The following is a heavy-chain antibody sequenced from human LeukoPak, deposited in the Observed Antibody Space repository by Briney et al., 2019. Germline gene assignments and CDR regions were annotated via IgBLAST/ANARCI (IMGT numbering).Heavy chain of an antibody. J-gene: IGHJ5*02. CDR3: ATPRGASNWFDP. CDR2: IYYSGSI. D-gene: IGHD3-10*01. Sequence: SETLSVTCTVSGGSISNSSKYWGWIRQPPGKGLEWIGNIYYSGSIYYNPSLKSRVAIFVDTSNNQFSLKLSSVTAADTAVYYCATPRGASNWFDPWGEGALGTASS. V-gene: IGHV4-39*01. CDR1: GGSISNSSKY.